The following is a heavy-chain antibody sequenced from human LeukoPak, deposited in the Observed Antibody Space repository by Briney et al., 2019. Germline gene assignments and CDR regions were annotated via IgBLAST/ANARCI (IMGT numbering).Heavy chain of an antibody. CDR2: ISGSGGST. V-gene: IGHV3-23*01. D-gene: IGHD3-10*02. J-gene: IGHJ6*04. Sequence: GGSLRLSCAAPGFTFDDYAMHWVRQAPGKGLEWVSAISGSGGSTYYADSVKGRFTISRDNAKNSLYLQMNSLRAEDTAVYYCAELGITMIGGVWGKGTTVTISS. CDR3: AELGITMIGGV. CDR1: GFTFDDYA.